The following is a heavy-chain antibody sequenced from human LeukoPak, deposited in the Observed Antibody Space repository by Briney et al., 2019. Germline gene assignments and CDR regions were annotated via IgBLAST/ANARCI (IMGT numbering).Heavy chain of an antibody. J-gene: IGHJ4*02. Sequence: ASVKVSCKVSGYTFTDYYMYSGQQAPGKGREWMGLVDPEDGETIYAEKFQGRVTITADTSTDTAYMELSSLRAEDTAVYYCATDRRDGYTDPFDYWGQGTLVTVSS. CDR2: VDPEDGET. D-gene: IGHD5-24*01. V-gene: IGHV1-69-2*01. CDR3: ATDRRDGYTDPFDY. CDR1: GYTFTDYY.